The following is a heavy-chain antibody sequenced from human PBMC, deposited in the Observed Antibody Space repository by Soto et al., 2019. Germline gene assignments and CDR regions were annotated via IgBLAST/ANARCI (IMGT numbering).Heavy chain of an antibody. D-gene: IGHD2-2*01. CDR1: GYTFTGYY. J-gene: IGHJ4*02. CDR3: ASDPELNQLPCDY. Sequence: QVQLVQSGAEVKKPGASVKVSCKASGYTFTGYYMHWVRQAPGQGLVWMGWINPNGGGTNYAQKFQVRVTMTRDTSISTAYVELSRLRSDDTAVYYCASDPELNQLPCDYWGQGTLVTVSS. V-gene: IGHV1-2*02. CDR2: INPNGGGT.